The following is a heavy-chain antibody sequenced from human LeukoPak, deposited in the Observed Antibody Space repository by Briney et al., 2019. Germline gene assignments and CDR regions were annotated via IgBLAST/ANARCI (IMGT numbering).Heavy chain of an antibody. CDR3: ARVVGLYYDILTGLPRGYYFDY. Sequence: GASVKVSCKASGYTFTGYYMHWVRQAPGQGLEWMGWINPNSGGTNYAQKFQGRVTMTRDTSISTAYMELSRLRSDDTAVYYCARVVGLYYDILTGLPRGYYFDYWGQGTLVTVSS. J-gene: IGHJ4*02. D-gene: IGHD3-9*01. CDR2: INPNSGGT. CDR1: GYTFTGYY. V-gene: IGHV1-2*02.